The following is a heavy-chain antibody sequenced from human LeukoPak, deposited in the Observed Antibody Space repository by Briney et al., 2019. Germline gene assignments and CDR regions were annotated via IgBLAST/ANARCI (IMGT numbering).Heavy chain of an antibody. CDR1: GFTFSSYS. V-gene: IGHV3-21*01. CDR2: ISSSSSYI. J-gene: IGHJ4*02. Sequence: GGSLRLSCAASGFTFSSYSMNWVRQAPGKGLEWVSSISSSSSYIYYADSVKGRFTISRDNAKNSLYLQMNSLRAEDTAVYYCAKLGPQDYDYVWGSYRTHFDYWGQGTLVTVSS. CDR3: AKLGPQDYDYVWGSYRTHFDY. D-gene: IGHD3-16*02.